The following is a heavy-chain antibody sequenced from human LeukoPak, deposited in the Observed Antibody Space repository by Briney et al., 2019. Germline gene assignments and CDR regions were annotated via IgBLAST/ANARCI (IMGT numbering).Heavy chain of an antibody. Sequence: GGSLRLSCAASGFTFSSYWKTWVRQAPGKGLEWVANIKQDERQKYYVDSVKGRFTIARDNDKNSLYLQMNSLRAEDTAVYYCARDQAVASVYREDSWGQGTLVTVSS. CDR1: GFTFSSYW. CDR3: ARDQAVASVYREDS. J-gene: IGHJ4*02. D-gene: IGHD6-19*01. CDR2: IKQDERQK. V-gene: IGHV3-7*01.